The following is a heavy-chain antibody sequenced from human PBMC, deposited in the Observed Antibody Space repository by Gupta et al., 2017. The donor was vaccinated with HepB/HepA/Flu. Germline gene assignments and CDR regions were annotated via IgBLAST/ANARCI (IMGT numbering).Heavy chain of an antibody. CDR3: ATSHTNWDWYFDL. CDR2: INPNSGGT. Sequence: QVPLVQSGAEVKKPGASVKVSCKASGYTFTGYYMHWVRQAPGQGLEWMGWINPNSGGTNYAQKFQGRVTMTRDTSISTAYMELSRLRYDDTAVYYCATSHTNWDWYFDLWGRGTLVTVSS. V-gene: IGHV1-2*02. CDR1: GYTFTGYY. D-gene: IGHD7-27*01. J-gene: IGHJ2*01.